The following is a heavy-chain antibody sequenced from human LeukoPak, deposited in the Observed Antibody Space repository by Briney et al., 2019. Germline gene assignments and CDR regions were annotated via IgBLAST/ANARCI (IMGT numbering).Heavy chain of an antibody. CDR2: IRSKAYGGTT. Sequence: GGSLRLSCTASGFTFGDYAMSWFRQAPGKGLEWVGFIRSKAYGGTTEYAASVKGRFTISRGDSKSIAYLQMNSLKTEDTAVYYCTRETPGYSTGWVGYWGQGTLVTASS. J-gene: IGHJ4*02. D-gene: IGHD6-19*01. CDR3: TRETPGYSTGWVGY. V-gene: IGHV3-49*03. CDR1: GFTFGDYA.